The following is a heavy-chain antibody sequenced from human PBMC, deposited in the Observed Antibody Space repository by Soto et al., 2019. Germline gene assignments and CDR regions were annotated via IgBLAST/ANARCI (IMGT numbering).Heavy chain of an antibody. V-gene: IGHV4-31*03. CDR1: GGSISSGGYY. D-gene: IGHD3-3*01. J-gene: IGHJ2*01. CDR2: IYYSGST. Sequence: PSETLSLTCTVSGGSISSGGYYWSWIRQHPGKGLEWIGYIYYSGSTYYNPSLKSRVTISVDTSKNQFSLKLSSVTAADTAVYYCARGLGNDFWSGGWARIDWYLDLWGRGTLVTISS. CDR3: ARGLGNDFWSGGWARIDWYLDL.